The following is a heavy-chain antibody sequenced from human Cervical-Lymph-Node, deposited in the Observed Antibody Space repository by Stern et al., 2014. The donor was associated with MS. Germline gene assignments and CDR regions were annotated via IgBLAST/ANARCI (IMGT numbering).Heavy chain of an antibody. CDR1: GGSISSYY. CDR2: IYYSGST. V-gene: IGHV4-59*01. Sequence: QELVQESGPGLVKPSETLSLTCTVSGGSISSYYWSWIRQPPGKGLEWIGYIYYSGSTNYNPSLKSRVTISVDTSKNQFSLKLSSVTAADTAVYYCARGATQAFDPWGQGTLVTVSS. J-gene: IGHJ5*02. CDR3: ARGATQAFDP.